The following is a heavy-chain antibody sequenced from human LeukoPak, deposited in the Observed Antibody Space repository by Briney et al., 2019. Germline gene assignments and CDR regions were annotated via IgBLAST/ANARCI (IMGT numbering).Heavy chain of an antibody. CDR2: INYSGST. V-gene: IGHV4-59*12. Sequence: PSETLSLTCTVSGGSISSYYWSWIRQPPGKGLEWIGYINYSGSTNYNPSLKSRVTISVDTSKNQFSLKLSSVTAADTAVYYCARRVVPAAMRRAFDIWGQGTMVTVSS. CDR1: GGSISSYY. CDR3: ARRVVPAAMRRAFDI. D-gene: IGHD2-2*01. J-gene: IGHJ3*02.